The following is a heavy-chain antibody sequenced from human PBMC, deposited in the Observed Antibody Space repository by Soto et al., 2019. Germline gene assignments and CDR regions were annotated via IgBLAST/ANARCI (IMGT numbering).Heavy chain of an antibody. D-gene: IGHD1-1*01. Sequence: QVQLQESGPRLVKPSETLSLTCSVSGGSMRDYYWSWIRQSPGEGPEWIGYIYYSGNTNYNPSLKSRVTISVDTPKSLFSLKLNSVTAADTAVYYCARQLGLWQPLDYWGRGTLVTVSS. CDR3: ARQLGLWQPLDY. CDR1: GGSMRDYY. V-gene: IGHV4-59*01. J-gene: IGHJ4*02. CDR2: IYYSGNT.